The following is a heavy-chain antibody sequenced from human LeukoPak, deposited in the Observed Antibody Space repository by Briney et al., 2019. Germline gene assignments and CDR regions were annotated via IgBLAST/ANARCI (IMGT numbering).Heavy chain of an antibody. CDR3: ARVSGSYGGDY. Sequence: SETLSLTCTVSGYSISSGYYWGWIRQPPGKGLEWIGSIYHSGSTYYNPSLKSRVTISVDTSKNQFSLKLSSVTAADTAVYYCARVSGSYGGDYWGQGTLVTVSS. D-gene: IGHD1-26*01. CDR2: IYHSGST. V-gene: IGHV4-38-2*02. CDR1: GYSISSGYY. J-gene: IGHJ4*02.